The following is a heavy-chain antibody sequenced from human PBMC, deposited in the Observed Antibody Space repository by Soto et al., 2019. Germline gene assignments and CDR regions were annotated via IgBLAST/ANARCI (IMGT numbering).Heavy chain of an antibody. Sequence: ASVKVSCKASGYTFTGYYMHWVRQAPGQGLEWMGWINPNSGGTNYAQKFQGRVTMTRDTSISTAYMELSRLRSDDTAVYYCARERELPPNYFDYWGQGTLVPVSS. V-gene: IGHV1-2*02. J-gene: IGHJ4*02. CDR2: INPNSGGT. D-gene: IGHD1-26*01. CDR1: GYTFTGYY. CDR3: ARERELPPNYFDY.